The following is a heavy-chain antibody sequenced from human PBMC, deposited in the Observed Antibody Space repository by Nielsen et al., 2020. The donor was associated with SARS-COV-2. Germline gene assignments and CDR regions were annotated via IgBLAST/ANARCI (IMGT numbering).Heavy chain of an antibody. CDR3: ARGLARGYSYGAEYNWFDP. V-gene: IGHV4-34*01. CDR2: INHSRST. Sequence: WIRQPPGKGLEWIGEINHSRSTNYNPSLKSRVTISVDTSKNQFSLKLSSVTAADTAVYYCARGLARGYSYGAEYNWFDPWGQGTLVTVSS. J-gene: IGHJ5*02. D-gene: IGHD5-18*01.